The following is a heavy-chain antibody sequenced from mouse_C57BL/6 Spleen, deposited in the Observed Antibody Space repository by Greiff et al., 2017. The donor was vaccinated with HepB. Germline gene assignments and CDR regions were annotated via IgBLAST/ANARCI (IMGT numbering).Heavy chain of an antibody. Sequence: EVQLVESGGGLVKPGGSLKLSCAASGFTFSDYGMHWVRQAPEKGLEWVAYISSGSSTIYYADTVKGRFTISRDNAKNTLFLQMTSLRSEDTAMYYCARKELVYYDYDAGYFDVWGTGTTVTVSS. CDR1: GFTFSDYG. CDR2: ISSGSSTI. J-gene: IGHJ1*03. V-gene: IGHV5-17*01. D-gene: IGHD2-4*01. CDR3: ARKELVYYDYDAGYFDV.